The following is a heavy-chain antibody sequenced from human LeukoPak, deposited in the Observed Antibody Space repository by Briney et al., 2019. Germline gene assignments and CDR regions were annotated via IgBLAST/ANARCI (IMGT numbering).Heavy chain of an antibody. CDR3: ARNYDSSGYYYYYYGMDV. Sequence: SVKVSCKASGGTFSSYAISWVRQAPGQGLEWMGGIIPIFGTANYAQKFQGRVTITADESTSTAYMELSSLRSEDTAVHYCARNYDSSGYYYYYYGMDVWGQGTTVTVSS. D-gene: IGHD3-22*01. J-gene: IGHJ6*02. CDR1: GGTFSSYA. CDR2: IIPIFGTA. V-gene: IGHV1-69*13.